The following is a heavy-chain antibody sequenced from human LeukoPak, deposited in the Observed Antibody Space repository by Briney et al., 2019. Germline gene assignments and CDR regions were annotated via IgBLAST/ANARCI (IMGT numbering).Heavy chain of an antibody. CDR1: GGSFSGYY. V-gene: IGHV4-34*01. CDR3: ARLYGDYVYYFDY. CDR2: INHSGST. D-gene: IGHD4-17*01. J-gene: IGHJ4*02. Sequence: SETLSLTCAVYGGSFSGYYWSWIRQPPGKGLEWIGEINHSGSTNYNPSLKSRVTISVDTSKNQFSLKLSSVTAADTAVYYCARLYGDYVYYFDYWGRGTLVTVSS.